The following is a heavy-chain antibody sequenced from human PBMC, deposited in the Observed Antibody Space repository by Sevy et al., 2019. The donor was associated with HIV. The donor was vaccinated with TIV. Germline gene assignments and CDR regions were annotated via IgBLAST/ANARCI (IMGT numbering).Heavy chain of an antibody. CDR1: GSTFRDYA. D-gene: IGHD3-3*01. CDR2: MRSNAYGGTT. V-gene: IGHV3-49*03. J-gene: IGHJ6*02. Sequence: GGSLRLSCTASGSTFRDYAVSWFRQAPGKGLEWVGFMRSNAYGGTTEYAAYVKGRFTMSRDDSKTIAYLQMNSLKTDDTAMYYCTAQRGYDFWSGLAPYGMDVWGQGTTVTVSS. CDR3: TAQRGYDFWSGLAPYGMDV.